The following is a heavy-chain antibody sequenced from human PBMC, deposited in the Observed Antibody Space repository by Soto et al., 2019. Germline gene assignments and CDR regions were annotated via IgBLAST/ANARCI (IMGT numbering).Heavy chain of an antibody. Sequence: QVQLVESGGGVVQPGRSLRLSCAASGFTFSSYGMHWVRQAPGKGLEWVVVISYDGSNKYYADSVKGRFTISRDNSKNPLYMQMNSMRAEDTAVYYCAKDQGQTGPRRPVYYWCQGTLVTASS. D-gene: IGHD1-1*01. V-gene: IGHV3-30*18. CDR2: ISYDGSNK. CDR3: AKDQGQTGPRRPVYY. CDR1: GFTFSSYG. J-gene: IGHJ4*02.